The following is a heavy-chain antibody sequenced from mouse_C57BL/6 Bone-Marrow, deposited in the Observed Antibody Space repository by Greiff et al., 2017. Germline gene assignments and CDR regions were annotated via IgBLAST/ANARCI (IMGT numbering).Heavy chain of an antibody. J-gene: IGHJ4*01. D-gene: IGHD2-5*01. CDR1: GYTFTDYY. CDR3: ARVYSNYVRAMDY. V-gene: IGHV1-19*01. Sequence: EVQLQQSGPVLVKPGASVKMSCKASGYTFTDYYMNWVKQSHGKSLEWIGVINPYNGGTSYNQKFKGKATLTVDKSSSTAYMELNSLTSEDSAVYYCARVYSNYVRAMDYWGQGTSVTVSS. CDR2: INPYNGGT.